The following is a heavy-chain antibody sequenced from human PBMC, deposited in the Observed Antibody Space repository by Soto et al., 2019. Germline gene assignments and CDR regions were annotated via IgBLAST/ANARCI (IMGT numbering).Heavy chain of an antibody. CDR1: GYTFTNFG. Sequence: ASVKVSCKASGYTFTNFGLVWVRQAPGQGLEWVGWISPYNRNTHAAQKFQGRISLTTDTSTTTAYMELRSLRSDDTAVYYCVRESKSQWLVNWGWFDPWGEGHPVPAS. CDR2: ISPYNRNT. J-gene: IGHJ5*02. CDR3: VRESKSQWLVNWGWFDP. V-gene: IGHV1-18*01. D-gene: IGHD6-19*01.